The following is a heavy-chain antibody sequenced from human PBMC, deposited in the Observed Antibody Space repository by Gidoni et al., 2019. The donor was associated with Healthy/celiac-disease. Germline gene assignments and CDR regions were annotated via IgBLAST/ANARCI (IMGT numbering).Heavy chain of an antibody. V-gene: IGHV3-48*02. CDR2: ISSSSSTI. CDR1: GFPFSSYS. D-gene: IGHD3-22*01. J-gene: IGHJ6*02. CDR3: ARDTYYYDSSGYYYYYGMDV. Sequence: EVQLVESGGGLVQPGGSLRLSCAASGFPFSSYSMTWVRQAPGKGLEWVSYISSSSSTIYYADSVKGRFTISRDNAKNSLYLQMNSLRDEDTAVYYCARDTYYYDSSGYYYYYGMDVWGQGTTVTVSS.